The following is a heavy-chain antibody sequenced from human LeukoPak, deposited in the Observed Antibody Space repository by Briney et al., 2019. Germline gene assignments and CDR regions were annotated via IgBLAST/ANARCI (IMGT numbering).Heavy chain of an antibody. CDR1: GGSFSGYY. CDR2: IYYSGST. D-gene: IGHD1-20*01. V-gene: IGHV4-34*09. CDR3: ARALTGTYYFDY. J-gene: IGHJ4*02. Sequence: PSETLSLTCALYGGSFSGYYWSWIRQPPGKGLEWIGYIYYSGSTYYNPSLKSRVTISVDTSKNQFSLKLSSVTAADTAVYYCARALTGTYYFDYWGQGTLVTVSS.